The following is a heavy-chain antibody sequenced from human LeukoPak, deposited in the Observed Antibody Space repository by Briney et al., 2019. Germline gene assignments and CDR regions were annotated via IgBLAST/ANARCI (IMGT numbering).Heavy chain of an antibody. V-gene: IGHV3-73*01. D-gene: IGHD1-26*01. Sequence: GGSLRLSCAASGFTFSDFTMHWVRQASGKGLEWVGHVRRKTDNYATAYAASMEGRFTIFRDDSRNTAYLQMNSLKTEDTAVYYCARVGKYYTAYVDFDSWGQGTLVTVSS. J-gene: IGHJ4*02. CDR2: VRRKTDNYAT. CDR3: ARVGKYYTAYVDFDS. CDR1: GFTFSDFT.